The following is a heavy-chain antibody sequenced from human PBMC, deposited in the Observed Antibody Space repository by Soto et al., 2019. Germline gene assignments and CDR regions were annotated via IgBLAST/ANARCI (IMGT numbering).Heavy chain of an antibody. D-gene: IGHD5-12*01. J-gene: IGHJ6*02. CDR1: GFTFSSYG. CDR2: IWYDGSNK. Sequence: GGSLRLSCAASGFTFSSYGMHWVRQAPGKGLEWVAVIWYDGSNKYYADSVKGRFTISRDNSKNTLYLQMNSLRAEDTAVYYCARVKGRGYSGYAVWDYYGMDVWGQGTTVTVS. CDR3: ARVKGRGYSGYAVWDYYGMDV. V-gene: IGHV3-33*01.